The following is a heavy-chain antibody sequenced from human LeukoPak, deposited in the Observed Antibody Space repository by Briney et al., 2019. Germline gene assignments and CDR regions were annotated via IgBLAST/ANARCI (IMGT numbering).Heavy chain of an antibody. CDR2: IYYSGSTT. Sequence: PSETLSLTCTVSGGSISSNSYYWGWIRQPPGKGLEWIGSIYYSGSTTYYNASLKSRVTTSVDTSNNQFSLKLSSVTAADTAVYYCARLISAYPDYWGQGTLVTVSS. D-gene: IGHD3-16*01. J-gene: IGHJ4*02. CDR1: GGSISSNSYY. V-gene: IGHV4-39*01. CDR3: ARLISAYPDY.